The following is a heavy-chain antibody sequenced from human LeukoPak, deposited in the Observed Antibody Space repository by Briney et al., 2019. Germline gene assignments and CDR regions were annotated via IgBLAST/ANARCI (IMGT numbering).Heavy chain of an antibody. CDR3: VSRMVAVTPGGFDY. D-gene: IGHD6-19*01. CDR1: GGSISSSSYY. Sequence: SETLSLTCTVSGGSISSSSYYWSWIRQHPGKGLEWIGYIYYSGSTNYNPSLKSRVTISVDTSKNHFSLKLNSVTAADTAVYYCVSRMVAVTPGGFDYWGQGTLVTVSS. CDR2: IYYSGST. J-gene: IGHJ4*02. V-gene: IGHV4-61*05.